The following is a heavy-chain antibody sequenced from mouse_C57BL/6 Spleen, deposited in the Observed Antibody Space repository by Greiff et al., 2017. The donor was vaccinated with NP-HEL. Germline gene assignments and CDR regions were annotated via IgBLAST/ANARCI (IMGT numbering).Heavy chain of an antibody. J-gene: IGHJ3*01. CDR2: INPSTGGT. D-gene: IGHD2-10*01. CDR3: TYYGNYPWFAY. V-gene: IGHV1-42*01. CDR1: GYSFTGYY. Sequence: VQLQQSGPELVKPGASVKISCKASGYSFTGYYMNWVKQSPEKSLEWIGEINPSTGGTTYNQKFKAKATLTVDKSSSTAYMQLKSLTSEDSAVYYCTYYGNYPWFAYWGQGTLVTVSA.